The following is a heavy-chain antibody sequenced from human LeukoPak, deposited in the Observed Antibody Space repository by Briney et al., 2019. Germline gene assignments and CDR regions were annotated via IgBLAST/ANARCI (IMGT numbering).Heavy chain of an antibody. V-gene: IGHV1-24*01. CDR3: ATSRLYYYDSSGYGNI. D-gene: IGHD3-22*01. CDR2: FDPEDGET. J-gene: IGHJ3*02. Sequence: ASVKVSCKVSGYTLTELSMHWVRQAPGKGLEWMGGFDPEDGETIYAQKFQGRVTTTEDTSTDTAYMELSSLRSEDTAVYYCATSRLYYYDSSGYGNIWGQGTMVTVSS. CDR1: GYTLTELS.